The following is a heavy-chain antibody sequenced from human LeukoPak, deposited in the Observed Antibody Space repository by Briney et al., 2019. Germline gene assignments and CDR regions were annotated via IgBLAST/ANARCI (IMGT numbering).Heavy chain of an antibody. J-gene: IGHJ4*02. V-gene: IGHV1-69*06. Sequence: VASVKVSCKASGGTFSSYAISWVRQAPGQGLEWMGGIIPIFGTANYAQKFQGRVTITADKSTSTAYMELSSLRSEDTAVYYCAKIIRYFPGDYGGQGTLVTVSS. CDR3: AKIIRYFPGDY. CDR1: GGTFSSYA. D-gene: IGHD1-14*01. CDR2: IIPIFGTA.